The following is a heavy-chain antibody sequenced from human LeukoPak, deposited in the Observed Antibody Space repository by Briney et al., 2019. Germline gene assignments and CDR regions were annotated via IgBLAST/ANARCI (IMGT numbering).Heavy chain of an antibody. V-gene: IGHV1-18*01. D-gene: IGHD3-9*01. J-gene: IGHJ4*02. CDR3: AREDYDILTGYYGNDY. Sequence: ASVKVSCKTSGYTFTRYGISSVRQAPGQGVEWMGWISAYNGNTNNAQKLQGSVTMTTDTSTSTAYMELRSLRSDDTAVYYCAREDYDILTGYYGNDYWGQGTLVTVSS. CDR1: GYTFTRYG. CDR2: ISAYNGNT.